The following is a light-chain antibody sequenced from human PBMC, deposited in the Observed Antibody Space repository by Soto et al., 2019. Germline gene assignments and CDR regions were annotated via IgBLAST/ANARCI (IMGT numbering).Light chain of an antibody. J-gene: IGKJ1*01. CDR2: DES. CDR3: QQYGGSPQT. CDR1: QNVNSNY. V-gene: IGKV3-20*01. Sequence: VLTQSPGTLSLSPGDSASLSWRASQNVNSNYLAWYKQQPGQAPRILIYDESSRATGIPARFGGSGSGTDLTLTISRLEPEDFAMYYRQQYGGSPQTFGRGTKVDIK.